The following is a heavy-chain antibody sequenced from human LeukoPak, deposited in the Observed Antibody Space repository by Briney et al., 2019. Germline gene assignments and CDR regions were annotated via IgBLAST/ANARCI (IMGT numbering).Heavy chain of an antibody. CDR2: IYTSGST. V-gene: IGHV4-4*07. CDR3: ARGSLGSSWSNWFDP. Sequence: WETLSLTCTVSGGSISSYYWNWIRQPAGKGLEWIGRIYTSGSTNYNPSLKSRVTISVDTSKNQFSLKLSSVTAADTAVYYCARGSLGSSWSNWFDPWGQGTLVTVSS. CDR1: GGSISSYY. D-gene: IGHD6-13*01. J-gene: IGHJ5*02.